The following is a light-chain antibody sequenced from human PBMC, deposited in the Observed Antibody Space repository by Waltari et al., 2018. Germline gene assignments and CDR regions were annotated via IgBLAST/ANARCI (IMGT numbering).Light chain of an antibody. Sequence: QSVLTQPPSVSAAPGQKVTISCSGSSSNIRNFYVSWYQQFPGTAPKLLIFDKDKRPSGTPDRCSGSKSGASATLGITGLQTGDEADYYCGTGDGGLNAVVFGGGTKLTVL. J-gene: IGLJ2*01. CDR3: GTGDGGLNAVV. V-gene: IGLV1-51*01. CDR1: SSNIRNFY. CDR2: DKD.